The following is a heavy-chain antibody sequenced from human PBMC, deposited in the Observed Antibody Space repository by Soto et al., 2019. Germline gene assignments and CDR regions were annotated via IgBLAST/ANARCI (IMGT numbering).Heavy chain of an antibody. J-gene: IGHJ1*01. CDR1: GFTFSSYW. D-gene: IGHD3-10*01. CDR3: ASGMVRGVAEYFQH. CDR2: IKQDGSEK. V-gene: IGHV3-7*01. Sequence: GESLKISCAASGFTFSSYWMSWVRQAPGKGLEWVANIKQDGSEKYYVDSVKGRFTISRDNAKNSLYLQMNSLRAEDTAVYYCASGMVRGVAEYFQHWGQGTLVTVSS.